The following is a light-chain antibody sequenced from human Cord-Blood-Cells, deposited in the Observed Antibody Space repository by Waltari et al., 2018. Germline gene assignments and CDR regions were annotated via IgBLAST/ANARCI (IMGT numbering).Light chain of an antibody. Sequence: QSALTQPASVSGSPGQSITLSCTGTSRDVGGYNYVSWYQQHPGKAPTLMIYDVSNRPSGVSNRFSGSKSGNTASLTISGLQAEDEADYYCSSYTSSSTVVFGGGTKLTVL. V-gene: IGLV2-14*01. CDR3: SSYTSSSTVV. CDR1: SRDVGGYNY. CDR2: DVS. J-gene: IGLJ2*01.